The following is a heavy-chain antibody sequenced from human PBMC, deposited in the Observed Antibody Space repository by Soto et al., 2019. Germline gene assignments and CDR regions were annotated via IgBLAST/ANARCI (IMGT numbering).Heavy chain of an antibody. D-gene: IGHD3-10*01. CDR3: ARGIDAGKTGY. J-gene: IGHJ4*02. V-gene: IGHV4-61*08. CDR1: GGSVRSGGHY. CDR2: ILYNGNT. Sequence: SETLSLTCTVSGGSVRSGGHYWSWIRQSPGKGLEWIAYILYNGNTNYSPSLKSRVTISVDMSKNQFSLKMTSVTAADTAVYYCARGIDAGKTGYWGQGTLVTVSS.